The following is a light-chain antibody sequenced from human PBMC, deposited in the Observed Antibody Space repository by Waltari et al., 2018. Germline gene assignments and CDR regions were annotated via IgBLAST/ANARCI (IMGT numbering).Light chain of an antibody. CDR3: SSYAGSNNLGV. V-gene: IGLV2-8*01. J-gene: IGLJ1*01. CDR2: EVS. Sequence: QSALTQPPSASGSPGQSVTISCTATSSHVGGSNYVSWYQQHPGKAPKRMIYEVSKRPSGVPDRFSGSKSGNTASLTVSGLQAEDEADYYCSSYAGSNNLGVFGTGTKVTVL. CDR1: SSHVGGSNY.